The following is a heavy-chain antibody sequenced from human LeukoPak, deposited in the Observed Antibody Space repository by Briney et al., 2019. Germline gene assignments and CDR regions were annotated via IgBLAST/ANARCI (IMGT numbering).Heavy chain of an antibody. Sequence: GGSLRLSCVAYGFTFTNSWMTWVRQAPGKELEYVATINPAGSEEHYVGSVKGRFTISRDNAKNSLYLQMSSLRAEDTAVFYCARDRGYTSFDYWGQGTLVAVSS. V-gene: IGHV3-7*01. D-gene: IGHD5-18*01. J-gene: IGHJ4*02. CDR3: ARDRGYTSFDY. CDR2: INPAGSEE. CDR1: GFTFTNSW.